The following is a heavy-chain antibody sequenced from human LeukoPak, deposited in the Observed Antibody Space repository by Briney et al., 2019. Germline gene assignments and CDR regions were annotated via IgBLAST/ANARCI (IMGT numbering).Heavy chain of an antibody. Sequence: SETLSLTCAVYGGSFSGYYWNWIRQPPGKGLEWVGDINHSGSTNYSPSLKSRVTISVDTSKNQFSLNLSSVTAADTAVYYCARGCYSTSSQNFRVWGQGTLVTVSS. CDR2: INHSGST. D-gene: IGHD6-6*01. CDR1: GGSFSGYY. V-gene: IGHV4-34*01. J-gene: IGHJ4*02. CDR3: ARGCYSTSSQNFRV.